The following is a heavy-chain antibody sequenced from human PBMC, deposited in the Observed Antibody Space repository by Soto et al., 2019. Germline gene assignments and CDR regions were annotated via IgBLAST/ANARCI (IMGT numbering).Heavy chain of an antibody. Sequence: SETLSLTCTVSGDSISAYSWSWVRQPPGKGLEWIGNIHYNGNTKYSPSLKSRVTMSVDTSKNHFSLRLISVTAADTAIYFCAREGNLGRWLQPLDFWGQGTLVTLCS. J-gene: IGHJ4*02. D-gene: IGHD5-12*01. CDR3: AREGNLGRWLQPLDF. V-gene: IGHV4-59*01. CDR1: GDSISAYS. CDR2: IHYNGNT.